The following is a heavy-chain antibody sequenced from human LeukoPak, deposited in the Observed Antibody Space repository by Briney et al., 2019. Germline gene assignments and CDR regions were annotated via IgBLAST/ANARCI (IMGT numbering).Heavy chain of an antibody. CDR2: ISISSSTI. CDR3: ARSHYYYYYGMDV. J-gene: IGHJ6*02. Sequence: GGSLRLSCAGSGFTFSSYDMNWIRQAPGKGLEWVSYISISSSTIYYAESVKGRFTISRDNAKNSLYLQVNSLRAEDTAIYYCARSHYYYYYGMDVWGQGTTVTVSS. CDR1: GFTFSSYD. V-gene: IGHV3-48*01.